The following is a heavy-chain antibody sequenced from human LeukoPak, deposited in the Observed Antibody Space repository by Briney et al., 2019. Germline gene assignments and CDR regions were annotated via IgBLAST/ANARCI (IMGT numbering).Heavy chain of an antibody. V-gene: IGHV4-34*01. Sequence: SETLSLTCAVYGGSFSGYYGSWIRQPPGKGLEWIGEINHRGSNNYNPSLKSRVTISVDTSKNQFSLKLSSVTAADTAVYYCASGAPDDYYYDSSGIGPHAFDIWGQGTMVTVSS. CDR1: GGSFSGYY. D-gene: IGHD3-22*01. CDR3: ASGAPDDYYYDSSGIGPHAFDI. CDR2: INHRGSN. J-gene: IGHJ3*02.